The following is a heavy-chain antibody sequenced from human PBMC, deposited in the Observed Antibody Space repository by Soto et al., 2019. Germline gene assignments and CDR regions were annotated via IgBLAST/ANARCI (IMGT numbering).Heavy chain of an antibody. CDR1: GGTFSSYA. CDR2: IIPIFGTA. D-gene: IGHD3-22*01. CDR3: STSYDSSGYYFGVDY. J-gene: IGHJ4*02. Sequence: SVKVSCKASGGTFSSYAISWVRQAPGRGLEWMGGIIPIFGTANYAQKFQGRVTITADESTSTAYMELSSLRSEDTAVYYCSTSYDSSGYYFGVDYWGQGTMVTVYS. V-gene: IGHV1-69*13.